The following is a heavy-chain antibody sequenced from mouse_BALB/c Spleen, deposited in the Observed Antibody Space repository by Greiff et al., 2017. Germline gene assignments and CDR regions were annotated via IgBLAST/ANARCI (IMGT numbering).Heavy chain of an antibody. J-gene: IGHJ3*01. CDR1: GFNIKDTY. CDR2: IDPANGNT. V-gene: IGHV14-3*02. CDR3: AYYRYDEESF. D-gene: IGHD2-14*01. Sequence: EVQLQESGAELVKPGASVKLSCTASGFNIKDTYMHWVKQRPEQGLEWIGRIDPANGNTKYDPKFQGKATITADTSSNTAYLQLSSLTSEDTAVYYCAYYRYDEESFWGQGTLVTVSA.